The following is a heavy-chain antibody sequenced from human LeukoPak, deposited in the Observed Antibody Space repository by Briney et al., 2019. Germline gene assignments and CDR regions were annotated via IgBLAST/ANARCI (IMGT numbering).Heavy chain of an antibody. J-gene: IGHJ4*02. CDR1: GFTVRSDY. CDR2: IYSGGST. V-gene: IGHV3-53*01. D-gene: IGHD3-22*01. CDR3: ARAPYYYDTSSYPYYFDY. Sequence: XLRLSCAASGFTVRSDYMNWVRQAPGKGLEWVSVIYSGGSTDYADYVKGRFTISRDNSKNTLYLQMNSLRAEDTAVYYCARAPYYYDTSSYPYYFDYWGQGTLVTVSS.